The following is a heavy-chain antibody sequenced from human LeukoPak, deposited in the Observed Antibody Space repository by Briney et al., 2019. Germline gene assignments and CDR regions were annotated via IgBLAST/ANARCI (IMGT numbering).Heavy chain of an antibody. Sequence: ASVKVSCKASGYTFTSYDINWVRQATGQGLEWMGWMNPNSGNTGYAQKFQGRVTMTRNTSISTAYMELSSLRSEDTAVYYCASSSGWYEYNWFDPWGQGALVTVSS. V-gene: IGHV1-8*01. D-gene: IGHD6-19*01. CDR2: MNPNSGNT. CDR1: GYTFTSYD. CDR3: ASSSGWYEYNWFDP. J-gene: IGHJ5*02.